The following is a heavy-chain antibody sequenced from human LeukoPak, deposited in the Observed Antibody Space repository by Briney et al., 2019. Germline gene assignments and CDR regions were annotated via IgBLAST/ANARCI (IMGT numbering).Heavy chain of an antibody. J-gene: IGHJ5*02. V-gene: IGHV1-69*06. CDR3: ARSATYGGWFDP. CDR2: IIPIFGTA. Sequence: SVKVSCKASGGTFSSYAISWVRQAPGQGLEWMGGIIPIFGTANYAQKFQGRVTITADKSTSTAYMELSSLRSEDTAVYYCARSATYGGWFDPWGQGTLVTVSS. D-gene: IGHD3-10*01. CDR1: GGTFSSYA.